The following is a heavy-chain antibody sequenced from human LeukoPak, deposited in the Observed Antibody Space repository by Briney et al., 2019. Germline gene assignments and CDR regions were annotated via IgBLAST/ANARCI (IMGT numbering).Heavy chain of an antibody. Sequence: ASVKVSCKVSGYTLTELSMHWVRQAPGKGLEWMGGFDPEDGETIYAQKFQGRVTMTEDTSTDTAYMELSSLRSEDTAVYYCATFDYGGDTRDKVDFWGQGTLVTVSS. CDR1: GYTLTELS. CDR3: ATFDYGGDTRDKVDF. V-gene: IGHV1-24*01. D-gene: IGHD4-23*01. CDR2: FDPEDGET. J-gene: IGHJ4*02.